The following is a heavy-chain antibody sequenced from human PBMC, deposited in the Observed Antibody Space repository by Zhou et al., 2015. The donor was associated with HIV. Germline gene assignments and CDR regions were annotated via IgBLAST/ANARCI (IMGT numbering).Heavy chain of an antibody. J-gene: IGHJ4*02. CDR2: IKPGADTT. Sequence: QVQLVQSGAEVKKPGASVKVSCKASGYTFTTYYMHWVRQAPGQGLEWMGMIKPGADTTTYAQKFQGRVTMTRDTSTSTVYMDLSSLRSDDTAVYYCARGKYCTSGICYHSDYWGQGTLVTVSP. D-gene: IGHD2-8*01. CDR1: GYTFTTYY. V-gene: IGHV1-46*01. CDR3: ARGKYCTSGICYHSDY.